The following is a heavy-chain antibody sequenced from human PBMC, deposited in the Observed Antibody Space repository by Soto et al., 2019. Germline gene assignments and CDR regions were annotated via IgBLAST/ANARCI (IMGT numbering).Heavy chain of an antibody. D-gene: IGHD2-15*01. CDR2: ISAYNGNT. V-gene: IGHV1-18*04. Sequence: ASVKVSCKASGYTFTSYGISWVRQAPGQGLEWMGWISAYNGNTNYAQRLQGRVTMTTDTSTSTAYMELRSLRSDDTAVYYCARDRVAEGQYYYYGMDVWGQGTTVTVSS. CDR3: ARDRVAEGQYYYYGMDV. CDR1: GYTFTSYG. J-gene: IGHJ6*02.